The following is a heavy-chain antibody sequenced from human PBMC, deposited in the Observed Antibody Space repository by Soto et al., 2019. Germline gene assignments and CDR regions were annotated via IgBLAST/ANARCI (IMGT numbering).Heavy chain of an antibody. CDR1: GFTFSSYA. J-gene: IGHJ3*02. Sequence: EVQLLESGGGLVQPGGSLRLSCAASGFTFSSYAMSWVRQAPGKGLEWVSVISGSGGSTYYADSLKGRFTISRDNSKNTRYLQMNSLGAEDTAVYYCAKGTGLAVRDAFDIWGQGTMVTVSS. D-gene: IGHD6-19*01. CDR3: AKGTGLAVRDAFDI. CDR2: ISGSGGST. V-gene: IGHV3-23*01.